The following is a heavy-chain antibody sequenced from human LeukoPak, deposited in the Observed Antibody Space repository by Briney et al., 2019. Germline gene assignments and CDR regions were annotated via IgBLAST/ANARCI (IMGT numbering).Heavy chain of an antibody. D-gene: IGHD2-15*01. J-gene: IGHJ4*02. Sequence: GGSLRLSCAASGFTFSTYWMSWVRQAPGKGLEWVASIKEDGSVQHYVDSVKGRFTISRDNAKNSLYLQMNSLRDEDTAVYYCARDQRYCSGGSCYHGGGDYWGQGTLVTVSS. CDR3: ARDQRYCSGGSCYHGGGDY. CDR1: GFTFSTYW. V-gene: IGHV3-7*01. CDR2: IKEDGSVQ.